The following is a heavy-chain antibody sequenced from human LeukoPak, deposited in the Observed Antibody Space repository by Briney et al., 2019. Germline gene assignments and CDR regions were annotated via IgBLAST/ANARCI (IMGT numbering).Heavy chain of an antibody. CDR2: VNTANGNT. CDR3: VRAEAPGSWIMDY. V-gene: IGHV1-3*04. CDR1: GYSFNSHG. J-gene: IGHJ4*02. D-gene: IGHD3-10*01. Sequence: GASVKVSCKASGYSFNSHGVHWVRQAPGERLGWMGLVNTANGNTEYSQKFQGRVTITRDTTANTAYMDLSSLRSEDTAVYYCVRAEAPGSWIMDYWGQGTLIIVSS.